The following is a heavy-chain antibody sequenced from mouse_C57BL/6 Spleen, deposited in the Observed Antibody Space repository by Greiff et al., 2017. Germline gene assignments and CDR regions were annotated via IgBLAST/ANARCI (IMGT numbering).Heavy chain of an antibody. Sequence: QVQLQQPGAELVKPGASVKMSCKASGYTFTSYWITWVKQRPGQGLEWIGDIYPGSGSTNYNEKFKSKATLTVDTSSSTAYMQLSSLTSEDSAVYYCARMDYYGSSWYFDVWGTGTTVTVSS. CDR3: ARMDYYGSSWYFDV. D-gene: IGHD1-1*01. CDR1: GYTFTSYW. J-gene: IGHJ1*03. V-gene: IGHV1-55*01. CDR2: IYPGSGST.